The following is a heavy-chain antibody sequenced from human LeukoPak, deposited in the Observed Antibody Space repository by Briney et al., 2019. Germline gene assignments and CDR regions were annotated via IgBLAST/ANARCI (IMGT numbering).Heavy chain of an antibody. CDR1: TFTFSSYG. V-gene: IGHV3-30*02. CDR2: IRYDGSNK. Sequence: GGSLRLSCAASTFTFSSYGMHWVRQAPGKGLEWVAFIRYDGSNKYYADSVKGRFTISRDNSKNTLCLQMNSLRAEDTAVYYCAKDLQGPTVHWGQGTLVTVSS. D-gene: IGHD4-17*01. CDR3: AKDLQGPTVH. J-gene: IGHJ4*02.